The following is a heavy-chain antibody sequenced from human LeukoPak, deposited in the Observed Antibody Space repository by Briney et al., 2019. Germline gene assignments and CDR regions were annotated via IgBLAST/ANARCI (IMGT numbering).Heavy chain of an antibody. CDR1: GFTFGDYA. J-gene: IGHJ4*02. D-gene: IGHD3-3*01. V-gene: IGHV3-49*04. CDR3: AAVGNAADDLWSGHSFDY. CDR2: IRGKPYGETT. Sequence: GGSLRLSCTTSGFTFGDYAMSWVRQAPVKVLEWVGFIRGKPYGETTEYAASVKGRFTISRDDSKSIAYLQMNSLKTEDTAVYYCAAVGNAADDLWSGHSFDYWGQGTLVTVSS.